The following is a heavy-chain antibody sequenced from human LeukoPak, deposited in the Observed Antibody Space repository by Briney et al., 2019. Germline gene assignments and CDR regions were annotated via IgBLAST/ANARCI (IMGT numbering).Heavy chain of an antibody. CDR2: VYYSGST. V-gene: IGHV4-59*12. D-gene: IGHD4-17*01. J-gene: IGHJ4*02. CDR3: ARAPTVTSLLDY. CDR1: GGSISSYY. Sequence: SETLSLTCTVSGGSISSYYWSWIRQPPGRGLEWIGYVYYSGSTNYSPSLKSRVTISVDTSKNQFSLRLSSVTTADTAVYYCARAPTVTSLLDYWGQGTLVTVSS.